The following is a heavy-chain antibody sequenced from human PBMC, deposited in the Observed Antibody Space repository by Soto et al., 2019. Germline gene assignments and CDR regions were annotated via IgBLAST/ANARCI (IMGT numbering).Heavy chain of an antibody. CDR2: IYPGDSET. CDR3: ARPSAMGADWGALDI. CDR1: VFLFATYW. J-gene: IGHJ3*02. D-gene: IGHD3-9*01. Sequence: GESLKISCKCSVFLFATYWIGWVRQMPGKGLEWMGIIYPGDSETRYSPSFQGQVTISEDKSISTDYLQWSSMKASDTAMYYCARPSAMGADWGALDIWRQRPRVTV. V-gene: IGHV5-51*01.